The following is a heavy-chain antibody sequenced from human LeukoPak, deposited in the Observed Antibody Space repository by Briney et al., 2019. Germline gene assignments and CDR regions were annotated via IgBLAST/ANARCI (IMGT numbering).Heavy chain of an antibody. CDR2: ISAYNGNT. D-gene: IGHD4-23*01. CDR1: GYTFSNND. CDR3: ARDRGTVVTLEYFDY. V-gene: IGHV1-18*01. J-gene: IGHJ4*02. Sequence: ASVKVSCKASGYTFSNNDITWVRQAPGQGLEWMGWISAYNGNTNYAQKLQGRVTMTTDTSTSTAYMELRSLRSDDTAVYYCARDRGTVVTLEYFDYWGQGTLVTVSS.